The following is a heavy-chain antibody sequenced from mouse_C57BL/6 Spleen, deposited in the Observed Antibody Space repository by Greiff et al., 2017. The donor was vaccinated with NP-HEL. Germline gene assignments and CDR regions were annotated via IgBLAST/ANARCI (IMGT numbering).Heavy chain of an antibody. J-gene: IGHJ4*01. CDR2: IDTSDSYT. CDR3: AGGTNPYYYAMDY. D-gene: IGHD1-1*01. CDR1: GYTFTSYW. Sequence: QVQLQQPGAELVMPGASVKLSCKASGYTFTSYWMHWVKQRPGQGLEWIGEIDTSDSYTNYNQKFKGKYTLTVDKSSSTAYMQLSSLTSEDSAVYYCAGGTNPYYYAMDYWGQGTSVTVSS. V-gene: IGHV1-69*01.